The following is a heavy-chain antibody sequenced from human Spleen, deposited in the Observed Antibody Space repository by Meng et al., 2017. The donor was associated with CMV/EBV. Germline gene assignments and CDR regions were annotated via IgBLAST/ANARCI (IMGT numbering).Heavy chain of an antibody. V-gene: IGHV4-4*02. D-gene: IGHD2-15*01. CDR3: ATQDAFCSVF. Sequence: SETLSLTCAVSGGSITISNWWSWVRQPPGKGLEWIGEFSQSGSTNYSPALKSRVTMSLDKSKNQFSLQQSPVTAADTAVYYCATQDAFCSVFWGQGALVTVSS. J-gene: IGHJ4*02. CDR2: FSQSGST. CDR1: GGSITISNW.